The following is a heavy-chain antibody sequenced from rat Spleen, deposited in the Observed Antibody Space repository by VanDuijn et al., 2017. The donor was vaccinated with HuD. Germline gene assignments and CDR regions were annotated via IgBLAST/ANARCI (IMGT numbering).Heavy chain of an antibody. CDR1: GFTFSHYD. V-gene: IGHV5S13*01. CDR2: ISTGGDNT. CDR3: TRGYVMDA. J-gene: IGHJ4*01. Sequence: EVQLVESGGGLVQPGRSMKLSCAASGFTFSHYDMAWVRQAPKKGLEWVASISTGGDNTYFRDSVKGRFTLSRDNAKNTQSLQMDSLRSEDTAIYYCTRGYVMDAWGQGASVTVSS.